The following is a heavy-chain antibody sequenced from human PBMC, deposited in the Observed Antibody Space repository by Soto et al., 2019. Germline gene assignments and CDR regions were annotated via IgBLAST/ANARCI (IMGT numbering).Heavy chain of an antibody. D-gene: IGHD3-22*01. CDR3: VRDPNDSSAYYFLYYYGMDD. CDR1: GYPFTSSG. V-gene: IGHV1-3*01. J-gene: IGHJ6*02. Sequence: GASVKVSCKASGYPFTSSGIHCVRQAPGQRLEWTGWINAGNGNTKYSEKFQGRVTITRDTSASTAYLELSSLRSEDTAVYYCVRDPNDSSAYYFLYYYGMDDWGQGTTVTVSS. CDR2: INAGNGNT.